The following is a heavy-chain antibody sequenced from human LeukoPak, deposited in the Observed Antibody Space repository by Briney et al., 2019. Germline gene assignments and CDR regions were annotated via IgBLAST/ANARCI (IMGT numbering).Heavy chain of an antibody. J-gene: IGHJ3*02. CDR3: ARGGEAVAGETRRSRAFDI. V-gene: IGHV1-18*01. CDR2: ISAYNGNT. CDR1: GYTFTSYG. D-gene: IGHD6-19*01. Sequence: ASVKVSCKASGYTFTSYGISWVRQAPGQGLEWMGWISAYNGNTNYAQKLQGRVTMTTDTSTSPAYMELRSLRSDDTAVYYCARGGEAVAGETRRSRAFDIWGQGTMVTVSS.